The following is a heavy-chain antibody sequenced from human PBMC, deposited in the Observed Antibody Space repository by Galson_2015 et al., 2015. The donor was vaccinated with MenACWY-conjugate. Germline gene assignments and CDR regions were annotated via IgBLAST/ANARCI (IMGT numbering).Heavy chain of an antibody. D-gene: IGHD2-21*02. CDR1: GDSISSGNW. CDR3: VRGSVVVTATLRVFDH. V-gene: IGHV4-4*02. Sequence: TLSLTCAVSGDSISSGNWWSWVRQPPGQGLEWIGEIHHTGSTNYNPALESRVTMSVDKSKNQFSLQLTSVTAADTAVYYCVRGSVVVTATLRVFDHWGQGTLVPVSS. CDR2: IHHTGST. J-gene: IGHJ4*02.